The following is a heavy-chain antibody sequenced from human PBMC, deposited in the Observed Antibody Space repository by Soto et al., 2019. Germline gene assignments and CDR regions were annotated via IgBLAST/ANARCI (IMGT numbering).Heavy chain of an antibody. V-gene: IGHV1-2*04. D-gene: IGHD1-1*01. Sequence: GASVKVSCKASWYTFTGYYMHWVRQGPGQRLEGMGWINPNSGGTNYAQKFQGWVTMTRDTSISTAYMELSRLRSDDTAVYYCARDLSRIERSTPMPNNWFDPWGQGTLVTVSS. CDR2: INPNSGGT. CDR1: WYTFTGYY. CDR3: ARDLSRIERSTPMPNNWFDP. J-gene: IGHJ5*02.